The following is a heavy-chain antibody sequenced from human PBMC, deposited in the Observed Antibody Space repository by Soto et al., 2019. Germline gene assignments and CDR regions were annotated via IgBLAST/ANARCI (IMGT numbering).Heavy chain of an antibody. V-gene: IGHV1-2*02. CDR3: ASGVVGVAPAAILAY. CDR2: INPNSGGT. J-gene: IGHJ4*02. D-gene: IGHD2-2*01. CDR1: GYTFTGYY. Sequence: ASVKVSCKASGYTFTGYYMHWVRQAPGQGLEWMGWINPNSGGTNYAQKFQGRVTMTRDTSISTAYMELSRLRSDDTAVYYCASGVVGVAPAAILAYWGQGTLVTVSS.